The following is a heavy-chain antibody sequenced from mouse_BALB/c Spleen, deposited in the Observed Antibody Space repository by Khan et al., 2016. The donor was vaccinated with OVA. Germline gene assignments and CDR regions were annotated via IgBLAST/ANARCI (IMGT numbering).Heavy chain of an antibody. V-gene: IGHV2-3*01. CDR3: AKFTPDYYSMDY. D-gene: IGHD1-1*01. CDR2: IWGDGST. J-gene: IGHJ4*01. Sequence: QVQLKQSGPGLVAPSQRLSITCTVSGFSLTSYGVSWVRQPPGKGLEWLGVIWGDGSTNYNSELIYRLSISKDNSKSQVFLKLSILQTDDTATYSSAKFTPDYYSMDYWGQGTSVTVSS. CDR1: GFSLTSYG.